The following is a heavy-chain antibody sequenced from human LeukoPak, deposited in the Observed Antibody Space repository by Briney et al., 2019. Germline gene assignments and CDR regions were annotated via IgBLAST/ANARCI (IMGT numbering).Heavy chain of an antibody. CDR3: AKADQNYYDTSGYTDY. V-gene: IGHV3-23*01. CDR1: GFTFSSYA. CDR2: IIGSGGGT. J-gene: IGHJ4*02. Sequence: GGSLRLSCAASGFTFSSYATNWVRQAPGKGLEGVSDIIGSGGGTYYADSVKGRFTISRDNSKNTLYLQMNSLRAEDTAVYYCAKADQNYYDTSGYTDYWGQGTLVTVSS. D-gene: IGHD3-22*01.